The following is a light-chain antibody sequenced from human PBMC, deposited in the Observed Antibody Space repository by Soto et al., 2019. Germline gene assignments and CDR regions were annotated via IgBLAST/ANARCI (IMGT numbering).Light chain of an antibody. J-gene: IGKJ1*01. CDR3: MQGLQPPLT. CDR1: QSLLHSNGYNY. CDR2: LGS. V-gene: IGKV2-28*01. Sequence: DIVMTQSPLSLPVTPGEPASISCRSSQSLLHSNGYNYLDWYLQKPGQSPQLLIYLGSNRASGVPDRFSGSGSGTDFTLKISRVEAEDVGVYYCMQGLQPPLTFGQGTKVDIK.